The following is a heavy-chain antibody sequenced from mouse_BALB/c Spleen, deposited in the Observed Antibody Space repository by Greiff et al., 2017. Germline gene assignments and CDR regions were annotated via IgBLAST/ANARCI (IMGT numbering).Heavy chain of an antibody. CDR2: ISTYYGDA. Sequence: QVQLQQSGAELVRPGVSVKISCKGSGYTFTDYAMHWVKQSHAKSLEWIGVISTYYGDASYNQKFKGKATMTVDKSSSTAYMELARLTSEDSAIYYCARNWERTAWFAYWGQGTLVTVSA. V-gene: IGHV1S137*01. J-gene: IGHJ3*01. CDR1: GYTFTDYA. D-gene: IGHD4-1*01. CDR3: ARNWERTAWFAY.